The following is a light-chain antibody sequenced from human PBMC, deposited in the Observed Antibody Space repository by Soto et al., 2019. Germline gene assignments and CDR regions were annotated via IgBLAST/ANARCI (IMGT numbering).Light chain of an antibody. Sequence: ESMLTQSPGTLSLSPGERATLSCRASQSVSTRYLAWYQQKPGQAPRLLIYGASIRATGIPDRFSGSGSGTAFTLTISRLEPEDFAFFYCHHFRRSPPAFTFGHGPKLQI. CDR2: GAS. CDR3: HHFRRSPPAFT. J-gene: IGKJ2*01. CDR1: QSVSTRY. V-gene: IGKV3-20*01.